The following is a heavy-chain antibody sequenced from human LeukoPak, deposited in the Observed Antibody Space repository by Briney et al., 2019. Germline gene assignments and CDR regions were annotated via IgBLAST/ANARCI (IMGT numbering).Heavy chain of an antibody. Sequence: SQTLSLTCAISGDSVSSNSAAWGGIRQSPSRGLEWLGRTYYRSNWYNDYALSVKSRITINPDTSKNQVSLQLNSVTPEDTAVYYCSRELAWGAADYWGQGTLVTVSS. J-gene: IGHJ4*02. D-gene: IGHD7-27*01. CDR2: TYYRSNWYN. CDR1: GDSVSSNSAA. V-gene: IGHV6-1*01. CDR3: SRELAWGAADY.